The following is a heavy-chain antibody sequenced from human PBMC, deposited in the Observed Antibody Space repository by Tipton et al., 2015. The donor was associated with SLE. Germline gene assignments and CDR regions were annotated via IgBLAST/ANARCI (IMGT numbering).Heavy chain of an antibody. D-gene: IGHD3-22*01. CDR1: GASLSRSSFY. V-gene: IGHV4-39*01. J-gene: IGHJ3*01. CDR2: IYYRGST. Sequence: TLSLTCTVSGASLSRSSFYWGWIRQPPGKGLEWIGSIYYRGSTYYNPSLNSRVTISVDTSQNQFSLKLTSVTAADTAVYFCARRHSYSDPDAFDVWGQGTMVTVSS. CDR3: ARRHSYSDPDAFDV.